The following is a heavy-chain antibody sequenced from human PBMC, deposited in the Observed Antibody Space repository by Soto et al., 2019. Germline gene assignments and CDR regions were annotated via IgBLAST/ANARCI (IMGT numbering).Heavy chain of an antibody. J-gene: IGHJ4*02. V-gene: IGHV1-2*02. Sequence: AXVKVSCKASGCTFTGYFMHWMRQAPGQGLEWMGWINPNSGATKYAQKFQGRVTLSRDTSISTAYMELSGLRSDDTAVYYCAKGEGKILAPIAWAQGTLVTAS. CDR3: AKGEGKILAPIA. D-gene: IGHD3-22*01. CDR2: INPNSGAT. CDR1: GCTFTGYF.